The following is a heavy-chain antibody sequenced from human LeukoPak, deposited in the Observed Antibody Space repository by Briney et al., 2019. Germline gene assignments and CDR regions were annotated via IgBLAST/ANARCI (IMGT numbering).Heavy chain of an antibody. CDR2: ISYSGSAM. D-gene: IGHD1-1*01. CDR1: GFTVSSNY. V-gene: IGHV3-11*04. J-gene: IGHJ3*02. Sequence: GGSLRLSCAASGFTVSSNYMSWVRQAPGKGLEWISYISYSGSAMYADSVKGRFTISRDNAKNSLYLQMNSLRVEDTAVYYCARENSDDALDIWGQGTMVRVSS. CDR3: ARENSDDALDI.